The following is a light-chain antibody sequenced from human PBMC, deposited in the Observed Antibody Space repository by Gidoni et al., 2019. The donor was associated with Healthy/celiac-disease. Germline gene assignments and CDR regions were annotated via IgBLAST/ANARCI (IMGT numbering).Light chain of an antibody. CDR1: QSVSSN. CDR2: GAS. V-gene: IGKV3-15*01. CDR3: QQYNNWPYT. Sequence: IVMTQSPATLSVSPGERATLSCRASQSVSSNLAWYQQKPGQAPRLLIYGASTRATGIPARFSGSGSGTEFTLTISSLQSEDFAVYDCQQYNNWPYTFGQGTKLEIK. J-gene: IGKJ2*01.